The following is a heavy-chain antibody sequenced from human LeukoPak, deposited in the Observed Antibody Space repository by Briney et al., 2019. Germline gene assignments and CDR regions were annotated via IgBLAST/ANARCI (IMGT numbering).Heavy chain of an antibody. Sequence: GGSLRLSCAASGFTFSSYWMSWVRQAPGKGLEWVANIKQDGSEKYYVDSVKGRFTISTDNAKNSLYLQMNSLRAEDTAVYYCAGLYAIPSYYYYYYMVVWGKGTTVTVSS. CDR1: GFTFSSYW. V-gene: IGHV3-7*01. CDR3: AGLYAIPSYYYYYYMVV. D-gene: IGHD2-8*01. J-gene: IGHJ6*03. CDR2: IKQDGSEK.